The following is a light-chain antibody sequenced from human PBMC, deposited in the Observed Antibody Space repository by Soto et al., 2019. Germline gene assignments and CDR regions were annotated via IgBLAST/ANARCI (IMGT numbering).Light chain of an antibody. Sequence: SVLTQPPSVSGAPGQRVTISCTGSSSNIGAGYDVHWYQQLPGIAPKLLIYANSGRPSGVPDRFSGSRSGTSASLAITGLQAEDEADYFCQSYDSSLSGSVFGGGTKLTVL. J-gene: IGLJ2*01. CDR2: ANS. V-gene: IGLV1-40*01. CDR1: SSNIGAGYD. CDR3: QSYDSSLSGSV.